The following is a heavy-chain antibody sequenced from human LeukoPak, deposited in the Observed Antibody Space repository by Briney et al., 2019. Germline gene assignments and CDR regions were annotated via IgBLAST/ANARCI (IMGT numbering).Heavy chain of an antibody. CDR2: IYYSGST. D-gene: IGHD6-13*01. J-gene: IGHJ6*02. Sequence: IPSETLSLTCTVSGGSISSSSYYWGWIRQPPGKGLEWIGSIYYSGSTYYNPSLQSRVTISVDTSQNQFSLTLSSVTAADTAVYYCARAHSIASYYYGVDVWGQGTTVTVSS. CDR1: GGSISSSSYY. V-gene: IGHV4-39*07. CDR3: ARAHSIASYYYGVDV.